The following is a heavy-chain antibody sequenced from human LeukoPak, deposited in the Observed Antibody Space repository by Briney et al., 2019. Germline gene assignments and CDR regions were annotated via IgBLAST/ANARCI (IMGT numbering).Heavy chain of an antibody. D-gene: IGHD3-10*01. CDR2: INPNSGGT. CDR3: ARMITMVVFDY. J-gene: IGHJ4*02. CDR1: GYTFTVYY. Sequence: ASVNVSYKASGYTFTVYYMHWVRQAPGQGREWMGWINPNSGGTNYAQKFQGRVTMTRDTSISTAYMELSRLRSDDTAVYYCARMITMVVFDYWGQGTLVTVSS. V-gene: IGHV1-2*02.